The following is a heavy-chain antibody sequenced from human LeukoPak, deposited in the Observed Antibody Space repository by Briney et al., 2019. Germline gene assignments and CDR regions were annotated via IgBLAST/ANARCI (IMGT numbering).Heavy chain of an antibody. D-gene: IGHD6-6*01. J-gene: IGHJ4*02. CDR3: AREPGRGIAARPEDY. CDR1: GGTFISYA. CDR2: IIPIFGTA. V-gene: IGHV1-69*05. Sequence: SVKVSCKASGGTFISYAISWVRQAPGQGLEGMGGIIPIFGTANYAQKFQGRVTITTDESTSTAYMELSSLRSEDTAVYYCAREPGRGIAARPEDYWGQGTLVTVPS.